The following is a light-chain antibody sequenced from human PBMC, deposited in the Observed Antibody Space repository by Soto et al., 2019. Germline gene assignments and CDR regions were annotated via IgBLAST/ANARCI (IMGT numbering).Light chain of an antibody. CDR3: CSYAGSYSYV. V-gene: IGLV2-11*01. Sequence: QSALTQPRSVSGSHGQSVTISCTGTSYDVGDYKYVSLYRQHPGKAPKLMIYDISERPSGVPDRFSGSKSGNTASLTISGLQAEDEADYYCCSYAGSYSYVFGTGTKLTVL. J-gene: IGLJ1*01. CDR2: DIS. CDR1: SYDVGDYKY.